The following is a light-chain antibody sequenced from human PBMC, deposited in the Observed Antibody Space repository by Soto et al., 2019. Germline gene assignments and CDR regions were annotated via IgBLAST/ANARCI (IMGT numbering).Light chain of an antibody. CDR1: SSDFGGYNY. Sequence: QSALTQPRSVSGSPGQSVTISCTGTSSDFGGYNYVSWYQQHPGKAPKLMIYDVSKRPSGVPDRFSGSKSGNTASLTISGLQDEDEADYYCCSYAGTDVVFGGGTQLTVL. CDR2: DVS. V-gene: IGLV2-11*01. J-gene: IGLJ2*01. CDR3: CSYAGTDVV.